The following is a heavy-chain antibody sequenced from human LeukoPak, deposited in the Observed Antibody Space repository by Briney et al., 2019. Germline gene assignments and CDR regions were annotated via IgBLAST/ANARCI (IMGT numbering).Heavy chain of an antibody. V-gene: IGHV3-23*01. CDR3: AGGEILTGHYTFDY. J-gene: IGHJ4*02. CDR2: ISGSGGST. D-gene: IGHD3-9*01. Sequence: GGSLRLSCAASGFTVSSYAMSWVRQAPGKGLEWVSSISGSGGSTYYVDSVKGRFTISRDNSKNTLYLQMNSLRAEDTAVYYCAGGEILTGHYTFDYWGQGTLVTVSS. CDR1: GFTVSSYA.